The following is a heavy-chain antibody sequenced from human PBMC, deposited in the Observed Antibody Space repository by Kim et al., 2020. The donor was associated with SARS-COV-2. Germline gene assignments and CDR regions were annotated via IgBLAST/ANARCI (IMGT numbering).Heavy chain of an antibody. Sequence: SETLSLTCTVSGASINNNYWTWIRQSPEKGLEWIGYIHSTGTTEYNPSSEGRGTLSIDTSRNQFSLTLRSVTAADTAMYFCGRNGVYLDVWGKGTTVTVSS. CDR1: GASINNNY. J-gene: IGHJ6*03. V-gene: IGHV4-59*08. D-gene: IGHD2-8*01. CDR2: IHSTGTT. CDR3: GRNGVYLDV.